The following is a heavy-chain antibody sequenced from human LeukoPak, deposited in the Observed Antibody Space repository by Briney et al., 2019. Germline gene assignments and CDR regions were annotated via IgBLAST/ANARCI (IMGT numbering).Heavy chain of an antibody. CDR3: ARISSDSISYYDH. V-gene: IGHV3-74*01. J-gene: IGHJ4*02. CDR1: GITFSTYW. Sequence: GGSLRLSCAGSGITFSTYWMHWVRQAPGKGLVWVSRINSEGSTISYTDSVKGRFTISRDNAKNTLFLQMNSLRAEDTAVYYCARISSDSISYYDHWGQGTLVTVSS. CDR2: INSEGSTI. D-gene: IGHD3-22*01.